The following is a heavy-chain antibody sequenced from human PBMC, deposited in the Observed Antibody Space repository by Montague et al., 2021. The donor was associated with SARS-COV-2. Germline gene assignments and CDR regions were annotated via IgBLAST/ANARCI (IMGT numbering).Heavy chain of an antibody. CDR1: GGSISSSSYY. D-gene: IGHD6-19*01. CDR2: IYYSGST. V-gene: IGHV4-39*01. CDR3: ARLRFWAVAGKGGIDY. J-gene: IGHJ4*02. Sequence: SETLSLTRTVSGGSISSSSYYWGWIRQPPGKGLEWIGSIYYSGSTYYNPSLKSRVTISVDTSKNQFSLKLSSVTAADTAVYYRARLRFWAVAGKGGIDYWGQGTLVTVSS.